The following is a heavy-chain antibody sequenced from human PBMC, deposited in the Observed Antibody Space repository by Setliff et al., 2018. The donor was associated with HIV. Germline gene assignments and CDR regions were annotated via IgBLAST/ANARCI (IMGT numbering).Heavy chain of an antibody. CDR1: GGSIGNYY. J-gene: IGHJ6*04. V-gene: IGHV4-4*07. D-gene: IGHD3-10*01. Sequence: KTSETLSLTCTVSGGSIGNYYWSWIRQPAGKGLEWIGRIYTSGSTNYNPSLKGRVTMLIDTSKNQFSLGLSSVTAADTAVYYCSRDLKVSWLGELSVADVWGKGTTVTVSS. CDR3: SRDLKVSWLGELSVADV. CDR2: IYTSGST.